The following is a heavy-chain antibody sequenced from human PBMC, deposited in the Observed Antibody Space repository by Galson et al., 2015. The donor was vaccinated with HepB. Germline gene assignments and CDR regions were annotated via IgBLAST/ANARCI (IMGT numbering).Heavy chain of an antibody. CDR1: GFTVSSNY. D-gene: IGHD6-13*01. Sequence: SLRLSCAAPGFTVSSNYMSWVRQAPGKGLEWVSVIYSGDRTDYADSVKGRFTISRDNPKNTLYLQMNSLRAEDTAVYYCATEGDTSTWYRYWGQGTLVIVSS. CDR2: IYSGDRT. J-gene: IGHJ4*02. V-gene: IGHV3-66*01. CDR3: ATEGDTSTWYRY.